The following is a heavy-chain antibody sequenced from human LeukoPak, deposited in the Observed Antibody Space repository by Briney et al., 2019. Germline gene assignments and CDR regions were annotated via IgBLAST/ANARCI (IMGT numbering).Heavy chain of an antibody. D-gene: IGHD3-10*01. J-gene: IGHJ4*02. CDR1: GDSVSTNSGA. Sequence: SQTPSLTCAISGDSVSTNSGAWTWIRQSPSRGLEWLGRTYYRSRWYNDFAVSVKSRATINPDTSKNQFSLHLNSVTPEDTAVYYCAREGSSSFEYWGQGSLVTVSS. CDR2: TYYRSRWYN. CDR3: AREGSSSFEY. V-gene: IGHV6-1*01.